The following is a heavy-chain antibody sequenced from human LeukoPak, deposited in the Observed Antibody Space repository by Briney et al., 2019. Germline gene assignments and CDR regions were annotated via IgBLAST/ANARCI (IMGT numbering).Heavy chain of an antibody. Sequence: GGSLRLSCAASGFTFSSYSMNWVRQAPGKGLEWVSYISSSSSTIYYADSVKGRFTISRDNAKNSLYLQMNSLRAEDTAVYYCARDKGSSWYWGAFDIWGQGTMVTVSS. CDR3: ARDKGSSWYWGAFDI. CDR1: GFTFSSYS. CDR2: ISSSSSTI. V-gene: IGHV3-48*01. D-gene: IGHD6-13*01. J-gene: IGHJ3*02.